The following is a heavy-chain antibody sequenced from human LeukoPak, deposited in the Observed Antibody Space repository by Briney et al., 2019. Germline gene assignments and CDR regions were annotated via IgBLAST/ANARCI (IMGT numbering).Heavy chain of an antibody. CDR1: GFTYSSYA. CDR3: ARDPLYYYYGMDV. CDR2: ISYDGSNK. Sequence: GGSLRLSCAASGFTYSSYAMHWVRQAPGKGLEWVAVISYDGSNKYYADSVKGRFTISRDNAKNSLYLQMNSLRAEDTAVYYCARDPLYYYYGMDVWGQGTTVTVSS. V-gene: IGHV3-30-3*01. J-gene: IGHJ6*02.